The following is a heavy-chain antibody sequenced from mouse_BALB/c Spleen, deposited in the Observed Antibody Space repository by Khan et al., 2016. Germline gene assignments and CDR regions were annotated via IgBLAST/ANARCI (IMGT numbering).Heavy chain of an antibody. V-gene: IGHV9-3*02. Sequence: QIQLVQSGPELKKPGETVKISCKASGYSFTNYGMNWVKQAPGKGLKWMGWIDTNTGEPTYAEEFKGRFAFSLETSAITAYLQINNLNNEDTATYFCARWGYDYAWFAYWGQGTLVTVSA. CDR2: IDTNTGEP. CDR1: GYSFTNYG. CDR3: ARWGYDYAWFAY. J-gene: IGHJ3*01. D-gene: IGHD2-4*01.